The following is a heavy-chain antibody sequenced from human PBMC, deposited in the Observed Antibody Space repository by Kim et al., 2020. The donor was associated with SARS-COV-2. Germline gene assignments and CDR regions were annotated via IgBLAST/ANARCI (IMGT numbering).Heavy chain of an antibody. D-gene: IGHD3-10*01. CDR3: AKDLRELLWFAETPLGY. J-gene: IGHJ4*02. CDR2: ISYDGSNK. Sequence: GGSLRLSCAASGFTFSSYGMHWVRQAPGKGLEWVAVISYDGSNKYYADSVKGRFTISRDNSKNTLYLQMNSLRAEETAVYYCAKDLRELLWFAETPLGYWGQGTLVTVSS. V-gene: IGHV3-30*18. CDR1: GFTFSSYG.